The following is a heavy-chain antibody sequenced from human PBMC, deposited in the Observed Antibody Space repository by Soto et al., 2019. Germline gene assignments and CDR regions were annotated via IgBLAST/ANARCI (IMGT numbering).Heavy chain of an antibody. CDR1: GFAFRSYT. CDR3: ARDAGRLSSSVSWFDP. CDR2: ISSSSSYI. J-gene: IGHJ5*02. Sequence: PGGSLRLSCAASGFAFRSYTMNWVRQAPGEGLEWVSGISSSSSYIYYADSVKGRFTISRDNADNSLYLQMNNLRAEDTAVYYCARDAGRLSSSVSWFDPWGQGTLVTVSS. V-gene: IGHV3-21*01. D-gene: IGHD1-1*01.